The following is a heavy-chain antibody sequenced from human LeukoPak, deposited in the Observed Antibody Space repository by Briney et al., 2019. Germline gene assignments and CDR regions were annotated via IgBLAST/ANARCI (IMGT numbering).Heavy chain of an antibody. Sequence: SETLSLTCTVSGYSISSGYYWGWIRQPPGKGLEWIGSIYHSGSTYYNPSLKSRVTISVDTSKNQFSLKLSSVTAADTAVYYCARDSGVAVAGSNWFDPWGQGTLVTVSS. CDR3: ARDSGVAVAGSNWFDP. V-gene: IGHV4-38-2*02. D-gene: IGHD6-19*01. J-gene: IGHJ5*02. CDR1: GYSISSGYY. CDR2: IYHSGST.